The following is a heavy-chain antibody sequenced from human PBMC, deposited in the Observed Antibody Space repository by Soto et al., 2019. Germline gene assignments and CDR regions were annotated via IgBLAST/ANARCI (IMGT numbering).Heavy chain of an antibody. CDR1: GGTFSSYA. CDR2: IIPIFGTA. CDR3: ASAAIAAAAAGYYYGMDV. J-gene: IGHJ6*02. D-gene: IGHD6-13*01. Sequence: ASVKVSCKASGGTFSSYAISWVRQAPGQGLEWMGGIIPIFGTANYAQKFQGRVTITADESTSTAYMELSSLRSEDTAVYYCASAAIAAAAAGYYYGMDVWGQGTTVTVSS. V-gene: IGHV1-69*13.